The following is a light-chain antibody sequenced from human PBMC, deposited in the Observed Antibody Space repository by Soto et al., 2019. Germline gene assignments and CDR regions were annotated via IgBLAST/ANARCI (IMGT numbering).Light chain of an antibody. CDR2: DAS. J-gene: IGKJ2*01. V-gene: IGKV3-11*01. CDR3: QQRSDWPPGYT. Sequence: EIVLTQSPATLSLSPGERATLSCRASQSVSSYLAWYQHKPGQAPRLLIYDASTRATGIPARFSGSGSGTDFPLTISSLEPEDFAVYYCQQRSDWPPGYTFGQGTKLEIK. CDR1: QSVSSY.